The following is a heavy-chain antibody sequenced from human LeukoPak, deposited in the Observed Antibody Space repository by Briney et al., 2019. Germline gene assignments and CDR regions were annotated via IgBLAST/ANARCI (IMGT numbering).Heavy chain of an antibody. V-gene: IGHV3-30-3*01. D-gene: IGHD3-16*01. CDR2: ISNVGSNK. CDR1: GFTFSSYA. Sequence: PAGSLRLSCAASGFTFSSYAMHWVRQAPGKGLEWWAVISNVGSNKYYADSVKGRFTISRDNSKNTLYLQMNSLRAENTAVYYCARATSMGYFDYWGQGTLVTVSS. J-gene: IGHJ4*02. CDR3: ARATSMGYFDY.